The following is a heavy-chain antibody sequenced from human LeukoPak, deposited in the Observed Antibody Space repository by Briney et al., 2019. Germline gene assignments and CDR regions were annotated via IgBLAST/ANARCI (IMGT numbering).Heavy chain of an antibody. Sequence: GSLRLSCAASGFSFSSYAMSWVRQDPGKGLEWVSAISGSGGSTYYADSVKGRFTISRDNSKNTLYLQMNSLRAEDTAVYYCAKDAESWLQYNWFDPWGQGTLVTVSS. V-gene: IGHV3-23*01. D-gene: IGHD5-24*01. CDR3: AKDAESWLQYNWFDP. J-gene: IGHJ5*02. CDR1: GFSFSSYA. CDR2: ISGSGGST.